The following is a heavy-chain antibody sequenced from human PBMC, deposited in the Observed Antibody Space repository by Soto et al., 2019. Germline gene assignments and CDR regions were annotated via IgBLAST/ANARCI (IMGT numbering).Heavy chain of an antibody. Sequence: GGSLRLSCAASGFTFDDYAMHSVRQAPGKGLEWVSGISWNSDNIGYADSAKGRFTISRDNVKNSLYLQMNSLRAEDTALYYCAKDLYSNYGDAFDIWGQGTMVTVSS. CDR1: GFTFDDYA. V-gene: IGHV3-9*01. CDR2: ISWNSDNI. CDR3: AKDLYSNYGDAFDI. D-gene: IGHD4-4*01. J-gene: IGHJ3*02.